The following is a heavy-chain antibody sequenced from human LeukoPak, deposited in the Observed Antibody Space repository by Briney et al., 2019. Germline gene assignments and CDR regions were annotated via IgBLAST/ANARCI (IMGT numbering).Heavy chain of an antibody. CDR3: AKIAGPNYYYYYYMDV. Sequence: PGXXXRLSCAASGFTFSSYGMHWVRQAPGKGLEWVAFIRYDGSNKYYADSAKGRFTISRDDSKNTLYLQMNSLRAEDTAVYYCAKIAGPNYYYYYYMDVWGKGTTVTVSS. J-gene: IGHJ6*03. CDR2: IRYDGSNK. CDR1: GFTFSSYG. V-gene: IGHV3-30*02.